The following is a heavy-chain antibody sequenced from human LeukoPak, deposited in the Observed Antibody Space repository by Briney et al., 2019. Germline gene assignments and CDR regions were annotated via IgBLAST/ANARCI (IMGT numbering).Heavy chain of an antibody. V-gene: IGHV3-23*01. J-gene: IGHJ6*03. CDR1: GFTFSSYG. D-gene: IGHD3-16*01. CDR2: ISGSGGST. CDR3: AKGPIRLYYYMDV. Sequence: GGSLRLSCAASGFTFSSYGMSWVRQAPGKGLEWVSAISGSGGSTYYADSVKGRFTISRDNSKNTPYLQMNSLRAEDTAVYYCAKGPIRLYYYMDVWGKGTTVTISS.